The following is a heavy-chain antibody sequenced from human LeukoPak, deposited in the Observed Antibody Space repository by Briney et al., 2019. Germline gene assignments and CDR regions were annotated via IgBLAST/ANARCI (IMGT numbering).Heavy chain of an antibody. V-gene: IGHV4-4*02. CDR1: GGSISSSNW. CDR2: IYHSGST. CDR3: ATDYYDSSGYPFNAFDI. Sequence: SETLSLTCAVSGGSISSSNWWSWVRQPSGKGLEWIGEIYHSGSTNYNPSLKSRVTISVDKSKNQSSLKLSSVTAADTAVYYCATDYYDSSGYPFNAFDIWGQGTMVTVSS. J-gene: IGHJ3*02. D-gene: IGHD3-22*01.